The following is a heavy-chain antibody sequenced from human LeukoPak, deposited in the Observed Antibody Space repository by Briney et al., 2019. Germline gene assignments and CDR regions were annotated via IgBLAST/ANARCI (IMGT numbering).Heavy chain of an antibody. Sequence: ASVKVSCKASGGTFSSYTISWVRQAPGQGLEWMGRIIPILGIANYAQKFQGRVTITTDESTSTAYMELSSLRSEDTAVYYCAREPYITIFGVVIPWYFDYWGQGTLVTVSS. CDR3: AREPYITIFGVVIPWYFDY. D-gene: IGHD3-3*01. CDR2: IIPILGIA. CDR1: GGTFSSYT. V-gene: IGHV1-69*16. J-gene: IGHJ4*02.